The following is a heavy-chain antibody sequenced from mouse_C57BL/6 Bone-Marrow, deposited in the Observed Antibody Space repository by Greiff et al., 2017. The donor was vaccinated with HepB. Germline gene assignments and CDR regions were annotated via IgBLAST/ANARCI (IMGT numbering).Heavy chain of an antibody. CDR2: IHPNSGST. D-gene: IGHD2-1*01. Sequence: QVQLQQPGAELVKPGASVKLSCKASGYTFTSYWMHWVKQRPGQGLEWIGMIHPNSGSTNYNEKFKSKATLTVGKSSSTAYMQLSSLTSEDSAVYYCARGGLLSAMDYWGQGTSVTVSS. CDR3: ARGGLLSAMDY. V-gene: IGHV1-64*01. CDR1: GYTFTSYW. J-gene: IGHJ4*01.